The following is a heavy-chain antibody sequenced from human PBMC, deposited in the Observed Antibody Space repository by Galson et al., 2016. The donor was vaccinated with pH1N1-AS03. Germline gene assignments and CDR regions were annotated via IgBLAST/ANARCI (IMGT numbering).Heavy chain of an antibody. CDR2: IYWDDDK. D-gene: IGHD4-17*01. Sequence: PALVKHTQTLTMTCTFSGFPLSTSGVGVGWIRQPPGKALEWLALIYWDDDKHYSPSLKSRLTITEDTSKNQVILTMTNMDPVDTATHYCAHCLYGDYATWFDPWGQGTLVTVSS. CDR1: GFPLSTSGVG. J-gene: IGHJ5*02. V-gene: IGHV2-5*02. CDR3: AHCLYGDYATWFDP.